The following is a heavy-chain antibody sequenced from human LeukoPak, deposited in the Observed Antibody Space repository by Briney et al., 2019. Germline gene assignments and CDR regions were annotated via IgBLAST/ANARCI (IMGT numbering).Heavy chain of an antibody. D-gene: IGHD6-19*01. Sequence: GGSLRLSCAASGFTFSSYGMHWVRQAPGKGLEWVAVIRYDGSNKYYADSVKGRFTISRDNSKNTLYLQMNSLRAEDTAVYYCARDLRKFQWLPSYFDYWGQGTLVTVSS. CDR2: IRYDGSNK. V-gene: IGHV3-33*01. CDR3: ARDLRKFQWLPSYFDY. CDR1: GFTFSSYG. J-gene: IGHJ4*02.